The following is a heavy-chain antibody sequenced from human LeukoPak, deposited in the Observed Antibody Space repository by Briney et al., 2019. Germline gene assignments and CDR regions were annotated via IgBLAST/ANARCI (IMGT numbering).Heavy chain of an antibody. J-gene: IGHJ4*02. CDR3: ARVEPTPMRIAVAGIDY. CDR2: INYSGRT. CDR1: GGSISSYY. D-gene: IGHD6-19*01. V-gene: IGHV4-59*08. Sequence: SETLSLTCTVSGGSISSYYWSCIRQPPGKGLEWIGYINYSGRTNYNPSLKSRVTISVDTSKNQFSLKLSSVTAADTAVYYCARVEPTPMRIAVAGIDYWGQGTLVTVSS.